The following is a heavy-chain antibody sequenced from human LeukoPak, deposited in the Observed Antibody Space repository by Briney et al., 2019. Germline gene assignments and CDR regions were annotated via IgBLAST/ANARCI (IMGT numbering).Heavy chain of an antibody. CDR2: IYYSGST. Sequence: SETLSLTCTVSGGSISSSSYYWGWIRQPPGKGLEWIGSIYYSGSTYYNPSLKSRVTISVDTSKNQFSLKLSSVTAADTAVYYCARDLDARDDAFDIWGQGTMVTVSS. V-gene: IGHV4-39*07. CDR1: GGSISSSSYY. D-gene: IGHD6-6*01. J-gene: IGHJ3*02. CDR3: ARDLDARDDAFDI.